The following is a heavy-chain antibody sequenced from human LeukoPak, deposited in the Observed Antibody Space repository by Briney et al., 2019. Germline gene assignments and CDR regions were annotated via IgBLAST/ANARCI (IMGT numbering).Heavy chain of an antibody. J-gene: IGHJ6*03. Sequence: GGSLRLSCAASGFTFSSYWMSWVRQAPGKGLEWVANIKQDGSEKYYVDSVKGRFTISRDNPKNSLYLQMNSLRAEDTAVYYCNGKQWSGYYRYYYYYYMDVWGKGTTVTVSS. CDR3: NGKQWSGYYRYYYYYYMDV. D-gene: IGHD3-3*01. CDR2: IKQDGSEK. CDR1: GFTFSSYW. V-gene: IGHV3-7*01.